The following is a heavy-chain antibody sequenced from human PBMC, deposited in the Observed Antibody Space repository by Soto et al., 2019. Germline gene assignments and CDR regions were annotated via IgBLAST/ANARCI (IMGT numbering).Heavy chain of an antibody. Sequence: QTPGKGLEWVANINEDGSERYYVDSVKGRFTISRDNAKNTLYLQMNSLRAEDTAVYYCARPAAGNFFDYWGQRTLVTVSS. D-gene: IGHD6-13*01. V-gene: IGHV3-7*02. J-gene: IGHJ4*02. CDR3: ARPAAGNFFDY. CDR2: INEDGSER.